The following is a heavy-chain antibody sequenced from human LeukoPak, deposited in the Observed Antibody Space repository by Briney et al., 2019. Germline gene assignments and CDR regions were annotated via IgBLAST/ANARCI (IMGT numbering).Heavy chain of an antibody. V-gene: IGHV4-30-2*01. CDR1: GGSISSGGYS. CDR3: AGVDTVADDSYYIDF. Sequence: SQTLSLTCAVSGGSISSGGYSWSWIRQPPGKGLEWIGYIYHSGSTYYNPSLKSRVTISVDRSKNQFSLKLSSVTAADTAVYYCAGVDTVADDSYYIDFWGQGTLVTVSS. CDR2: IYHSGST. J-gene: IGHJ4*02. D-gene: IGHD5-18*01.